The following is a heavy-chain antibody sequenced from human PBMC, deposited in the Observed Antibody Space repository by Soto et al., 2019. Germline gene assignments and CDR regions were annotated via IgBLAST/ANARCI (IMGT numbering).Heavy chain of an antibody. CDR3: AKDTKYCSSTSCPYDAFDI. V-gene: IGHV3-9*01. CDR2: ISWNSGSI. Sequence: PGGSLRLSCAASGFTFDDYAMHWVRQAPGKGLEWVSGISWNSGSIGYADSVKGRFTISRDNAKNSLYLQMSSLRAEDTALYYCAKDTKYCSSTSCPYDAFDIWGQGTMVTVSS. CDR1: GFTFDDYA. J-gene: IGHJ3*02. D-gene: IGHD2-2*01.